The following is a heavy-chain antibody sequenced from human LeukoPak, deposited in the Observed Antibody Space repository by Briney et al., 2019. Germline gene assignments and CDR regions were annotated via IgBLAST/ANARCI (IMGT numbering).Heavy chain of an antibody. J-gene: IGHJ2*01. V-gene: IGHV3-23*01. D-gene: IGHD2-2*02. CDR2: IRGSGNRT. CDR1: GFTFSNYA. Sequence: GGSLRLSCVASGFTFSNYAMTWVRQAPGKGLEWVSSIRGSGNRTYDADSVKGRFIISRDNSKNTLYLQMNSLGAEDTAVYYCARNGCSSTNCYIFLGDWYFDLWGRGTLVTVSS. CDR3: ARNGCSSTNCYIFLGDWYFDL.